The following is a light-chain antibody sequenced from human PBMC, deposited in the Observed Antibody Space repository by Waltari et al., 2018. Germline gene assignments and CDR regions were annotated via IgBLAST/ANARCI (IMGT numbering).Light chain of an antibody. CDR1: QSVLYSSNKKNY. J-gene: IGKJ5*01. V-gene: IGKV4-1*01. CDR2: WAS. CDR3: QQYYSTPRSIT. Sequence: DIVMTQSPDSLPVSLGERAPLHCKSSQSVLYSSNKKNYLAWYQQKPGQPPKLLIYWASTRESGVPDRFSGSGSGTDFTLTISSLQAEDVAVYYCQQYYSTPRSITFGQGTRLEIK.